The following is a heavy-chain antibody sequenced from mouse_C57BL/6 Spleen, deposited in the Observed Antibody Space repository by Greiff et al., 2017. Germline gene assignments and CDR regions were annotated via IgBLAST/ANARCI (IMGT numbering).Heavy chain of an antibody. CDR3: ARGDYYFDD. CDR1: GFTFSSYA. J-gene: IGHJ2*01. CDR2: ISDGGSYT. V-gene: IGHV5-4*01. Sequence: EVQLVESGGGLVKPGGSLKLSCAASGFTFSSYAMSWVRQTPEKRLEWVATISDGGSYTYYPDNVKGRFTISRDNAKNNLYLQMSHLKSEDTAMYYCARGDYYFDDWGQGTTLTVSS.